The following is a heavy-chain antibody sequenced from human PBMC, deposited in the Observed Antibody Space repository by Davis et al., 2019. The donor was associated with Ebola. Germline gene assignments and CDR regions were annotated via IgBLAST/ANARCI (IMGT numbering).Heavy chain of an antibody. V-gene: IGHV3-9*03. J-gene: IGHJ4*02. CDR1: GFTFDDYA. CDR3: ARAPNYYDSSGYYLAGYFDY. Sequence: GGSLRLSCAASGFTFDDYAMHWVRQAPGKGLEGGSGISWNSGSIGYADSVKGRFTISGDNSKNTLYLQMGSLRAEDMAVYYCARAPNYYDSSGYYLAGYFDYWGQGTLVTVSS. CDR2: ISWNSGSI. D-gene: IGHD3-22*01.